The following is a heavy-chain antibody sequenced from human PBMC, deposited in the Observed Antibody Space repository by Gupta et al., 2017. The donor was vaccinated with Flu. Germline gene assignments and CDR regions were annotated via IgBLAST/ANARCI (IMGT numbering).Heavy chain of an antibody. J-gene: IGHJ5*02. CDR3: AKDLGYCSGSSCQYIYNWLDP. V-gene: IGHV3-30*18. CDR1: GFTFSKPG. CDR2: IASDGNDE. D-gene: IGHD2-2*01. Sequence: QVQLVESGGGVVQPGWSLRLSCDASGFTFSKPGTHWVRQAPGKGLEWLGVIASDGNDENYADSVEGRFTISRDNSKNTVFLQMNSLRVEDTAVYYCAKDLGYCSGSSCQYIYNWLDPWGQGTLVTVSS.